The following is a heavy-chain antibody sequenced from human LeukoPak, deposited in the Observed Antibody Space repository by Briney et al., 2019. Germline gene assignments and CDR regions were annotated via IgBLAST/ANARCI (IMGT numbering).Heavy chain of an antibody. D-gene: IGHD1-26*01. J-gene: IGHJ3*02. Sequence: GGSLRLSCAASGFTFRSYAMSWVRQAPGKGLEWVSVISNSGDSTYYADSVKGRFTISRDNAKNSLFLQMSSLRAEDTAVYYCARDKRLSGSSTDDAFDIWGQGTVVTVSS. CDR2: ISNSGDST. V-gene: IGHV3-23*01. CDR1: GFTFRSYA. CDR3: ARDKRLSGSSTDDAFDI.